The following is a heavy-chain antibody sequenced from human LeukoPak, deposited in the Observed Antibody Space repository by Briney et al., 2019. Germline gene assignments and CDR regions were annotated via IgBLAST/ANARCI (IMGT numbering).Heavy chain of an antibody. CDR2: IYYSGST. J-gene: IGHJ6*02. V-gene: IGHV4-59*08. D-gene: IGHD3-10*01. CDR1: GGSISSYY. CDR3: ARHLVFGWFGELLVDYYGMDV. Sequence: SETLSLTCTVSGGSISSYYWSWIRQPPGKGLEWIGYIYYSGSTNYNPSLKSRVTISVDTSKNQFSLKLSSVTAADTAVYYWARHLVFGWFGELLVDYYGMDVWGQGTTVTVSS.